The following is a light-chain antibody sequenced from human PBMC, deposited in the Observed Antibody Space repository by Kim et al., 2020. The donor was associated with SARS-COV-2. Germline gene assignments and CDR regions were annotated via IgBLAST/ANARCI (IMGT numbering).Light chain of an antibody. CDR1: QRINNW. V-gene: IGKV1-5*01. CDR3: QQDKSKAFS. J-gene: IGKJ4*01. Sequence: DIQMTQSPSTLSASVGARVTLTCRASQRINNWLAWYQQKPGKVPKLLIYDASSLESGVPSRFSGSGSGTEFTLTISSLQPDDFATYYCQQDKSKAFSFGGGTKVDIK. CDR2: DAS.